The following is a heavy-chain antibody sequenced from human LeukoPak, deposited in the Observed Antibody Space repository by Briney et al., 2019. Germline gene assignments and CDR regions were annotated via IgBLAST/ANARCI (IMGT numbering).Heavy chain of an antibody. CDR1: GFTFSNYG. CDR3: ASRDHAAAGTDY. Sequence: GGSLRLSCAASGFTFSNYGIHWVRQAPGKGLEWVAVISHDGTNTNYADSVKGRFTISRDNSKNTLYLQMNSLRTEDTAVYYCASRDHAAAGTDYWGQGTLVTVSS. V-gene: IGHV3-30*19. CDR2: ISHDGTNT. J-gene: IGHJ4*02. D-gene: IGHD6-13*01.